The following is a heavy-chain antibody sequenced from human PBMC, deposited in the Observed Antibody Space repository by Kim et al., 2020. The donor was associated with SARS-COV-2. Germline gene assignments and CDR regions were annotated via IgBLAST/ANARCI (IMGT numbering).Heavy chain of an antibody. CDR1: GFTFSSYA. Sequence: GGSLRLSCAASGFTFSSYAMSWVRQAPGKGLEWVSAISGSGGSTYYADSVKGRFTISRDNSKNTLYLQMNSLRAEDTAVYYCAKENGRRSGSGSYYLSDGTDVWGQGTTVTVSS. V-gene: IGHV3-23*01. CDR2: ISGSGGST. CDR3: AKENGRRSGSGSYYLSDGTDV. D-gene: IGHD3-10*01. J-gene: IGHJ6*02.